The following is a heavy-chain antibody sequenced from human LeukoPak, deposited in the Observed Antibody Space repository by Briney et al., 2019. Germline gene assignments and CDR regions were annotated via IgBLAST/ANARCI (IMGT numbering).Heavy chain of an antibody. CDR1: GGSFSDYF. J-gene: IGHJ4*02. Sequence: SETLSLTCAVHGGSFSDYFWNWIRQPPGKGLEWIGEINHGGGTRYNPSLKSRATISVDTSKKQFSLNLTSVTAADTAVYYCARVTYYDILTGYPPGYFDYWGQGTLVTVSS. CDR3: ARVTYYDILTGYPPGYFDY. CDR2: INHGGGT. V-gene: IGHV4-34*01. D-gene: IGHD3-9*01.